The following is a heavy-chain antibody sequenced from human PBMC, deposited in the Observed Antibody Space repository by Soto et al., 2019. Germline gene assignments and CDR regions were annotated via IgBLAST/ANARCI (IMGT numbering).Heavy chain of an antibody. Sequence: EVQLLESGGDVVRPGGSLRLSCAASGFTFSSYAMRWVRQAPGKGLEWVAGVSRAGTYTFYADSVRGRFSISRDNSRDTVDLYMNALRGDDTAVYCCVKYTVTEDLGESWGQGTLVSVSS. D-gene: IGHD3-16*01. CDR2: VSRAGTYT. J-gene: IGHJ5*02. CDR1: GFTFSSYA. V-gene: IGHV3-23*01. CDR3: VKYTVTEDLGES.